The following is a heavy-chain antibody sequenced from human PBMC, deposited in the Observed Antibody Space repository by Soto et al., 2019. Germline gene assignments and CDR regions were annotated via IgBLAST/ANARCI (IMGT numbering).Heavy chain of an antibody. CDR2: IYYSGST. V-gene: IGHV4-31*03. D-gene: IGHD3-16*02. CDR3: ARLIEPSGPYYYYYYMDV. J-gene: IGHJ6*03. CDR1: GGSISSGGYY. Sequence: SETLSLTCTVSGGSISSGGYYWSWIRQHPGKGLEWIGYIYYSGSTYYNPSLKSRVTISVDTSKNQFSLKLSSVTAADTAVYYCARLIEPSGPYYYYYYMDVWGKGTTVTVSS.